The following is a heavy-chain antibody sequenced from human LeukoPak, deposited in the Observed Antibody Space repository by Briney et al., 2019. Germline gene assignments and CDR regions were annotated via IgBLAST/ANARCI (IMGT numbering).Heavy chain of an antibody. J-gene: IGHJ5*02. CDR2: IYYGGSA. CDR1: GGSITSSGFF. CDR3: ARQPNIVVVDNWFDP. V-gene: IGHV4-39*07. D-gene: IGHD2-15*01. Sequence: SDTLSLTCTVSGGSITSSGFFWGWIRQPPGKGLEWIGNIYYGGSAYYNPSLKSRVTISVDTSKNQFSLKLSSVTAADTAVYYCARQPNIVVVDNWFDPWGQGTLVAVSS.